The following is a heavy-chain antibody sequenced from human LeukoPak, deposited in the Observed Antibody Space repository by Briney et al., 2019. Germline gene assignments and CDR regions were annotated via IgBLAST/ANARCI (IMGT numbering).Heavy chain of an antibody. J-gene: IGHJ4*02. CDR1: GFTFSSYG. CDR3: AKADGSSVPFDY. V-gene: IGHV3-30*18. CDR2: ISYDGSNK. Sequence: GGSLRLSCAASGFTFSSYGMHWVRQAPGKGLEWVAVISYDGSNKYYADSVKGRFTISRDNSKNTLYLQMNSLRAEDTAVYYCAKADGSSVPFDYWGQGTLVTVSS. D-gene: IGHD6-13*01.